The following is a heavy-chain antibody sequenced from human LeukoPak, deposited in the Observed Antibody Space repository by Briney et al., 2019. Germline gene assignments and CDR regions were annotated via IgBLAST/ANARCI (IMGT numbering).Heavy chain of an antibody. J-gene: IGHJ4*02. CDR3: AHAMVRGVSYFDY. CDR1: GFTFSSYA. CDR2: ISGSGGST. Sequence: GGSLRLSCAASGFTFSSYAMSWVRQAPGKGLEWVSVISGSGGSTYYADSVKGRFTISGDNSKNTLYLQMNSLRAEDTAVYYCAHAMVRGVSYFDYWGQGTLVTVSS. V-gene: IGHV3-23*01. D-gene: IGHD3-10*01.